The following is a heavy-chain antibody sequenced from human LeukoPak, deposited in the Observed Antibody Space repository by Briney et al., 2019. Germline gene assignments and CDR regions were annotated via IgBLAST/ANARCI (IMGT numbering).Heavy chain of an antibody. J-gene: IGHJ3*02. D-gene: IGHD3-10*01. CDR2: FDPEDGET. CDR1: GYTLTELS. V-gene: IGHV1-24*01. Sequence: PQASVKVSCKVSGYTLTELSMHWVRQAPGKGLEWMGGFDPEDGETIYAQKFQGRVTMTEDTSTDTAYMELSSLRSEDTAVYYCARGGDPGGIRNAFDIWGQGTMVTVSS. CDR3: ARGGDPGGIRNAFDI.